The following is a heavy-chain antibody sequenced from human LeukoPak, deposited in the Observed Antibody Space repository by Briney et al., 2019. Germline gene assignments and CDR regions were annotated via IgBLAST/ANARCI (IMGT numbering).Heavy chain of an antibody. D-gene: IGHD5-12*01. CDR1: GFPFSTYA. CDR3: TRASGYGVADY. V-gene: IGHV3-21*01. J-gene: IGHJ4*01. Sequence: GGSLRLSCAASGFPFSTYAMNWVRQAPGKGLEWVSSISGSSSYIYYADSVKGRFTISRDNANNSLSLQMNSLRAEDRAVYFCTRASGYGVADYWGQGILVSVSS. CDR2: ISGSSSYI.